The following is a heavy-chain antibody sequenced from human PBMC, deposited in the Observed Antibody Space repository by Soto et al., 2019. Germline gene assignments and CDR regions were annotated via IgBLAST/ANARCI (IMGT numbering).Heavy chain of an antibody. CDR3: ASPRGYSYDFDY. CDR2: INPNSGGT. V-gene: IGHV1-2*02. CDR1: GYTFTGYY. J-gene: IGHJ4*02. Sequence: ASVKVSCKASGYTFTGYYMHWVRQAPGQGLDWMGWINPNSGGTNYAQKFQGRVSMTRDTSISTAYMELSRLRSDDTAVYYCASPRGYSYDFDYWGQGTLVTVSS. D-gene: IGHD5-18*01.